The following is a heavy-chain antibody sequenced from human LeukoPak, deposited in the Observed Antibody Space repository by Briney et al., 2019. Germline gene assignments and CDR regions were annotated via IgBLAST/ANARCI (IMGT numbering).Heavy chain of an antibody. CDR3: AREMGVVTAHGIDI. D-gene: IGHD4-23*01. V-gene: IGHV4-39*02. Sequence: PSETLSLTCIVSGGSISSISSNNYHWGWIRQPPGKGLEWIGSIYYSGSTYYNPSLKSRVTISVDTSKNQFSLKLSSVTAADTALYYCAREMGVVTAHGIDIWGQGTTVTVSS. CDR2: IYYSGST. J-gene: IGHJ6*02. CDR1: GGSISSISSNNYH.